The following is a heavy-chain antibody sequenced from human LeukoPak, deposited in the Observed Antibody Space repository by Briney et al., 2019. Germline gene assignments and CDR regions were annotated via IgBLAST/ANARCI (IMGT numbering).Heavy chain of an antibody. CDR2: MSSDGRKE. J-gene: IGHJ4*02. V-gene: IGHV3-30*01. D-gene: IGHD2-21*02. CDR1: GFTFSSFA. Sequence: GGSLSLSCAASGFTFSSFAMHWVRQAPGKGLEWVAVMSSDGRKEYYAGSVKGRFTISRDNSKSTLFLQMTSLRPEDTAVYYCSRDGDVTGETFDYWGQGTLVTVSS. CDR3: SRDGDVTGETFDY.